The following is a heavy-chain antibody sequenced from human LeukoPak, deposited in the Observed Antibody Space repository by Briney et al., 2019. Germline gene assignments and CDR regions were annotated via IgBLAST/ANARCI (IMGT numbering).Heavy chain of an antibody. CDR2: ISSSSSTI. CDR1: GFTFSSYS. V-gene: IGHV3-48*02. CDR3: ARDQFSGVSGSYTEFDY. J-gene: IGHJ4*02. D-gene: IGHD1-26*01. Sequence: GGSLRLSCAASGFTFSSYSMNWVRQAPGKGLEWVPYISSSSSTIYYADSVKGRFTISRDNAKNSLYLQMNSLRDEDTAVYYCARDQFSGVSGSYTEFDYWGQGTLVTVSS.